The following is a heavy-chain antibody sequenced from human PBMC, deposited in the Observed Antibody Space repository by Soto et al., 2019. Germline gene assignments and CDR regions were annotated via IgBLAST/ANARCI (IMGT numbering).Heavy chain of an antibody. D-gene: IGHD4-17*01. Sequence: SETLSLTCAVSGGSISSGGYSWSWIRQPPRKGLEWIGYIYHSGSTYYNPSLKSRVTISVDRSKNQFSLKLSSVTAADTAVYYCARHPTVSEYYFDYWGQGTLVTVSS. CDR3: ARHPTVSEYYFDY. V-gene: IGHV4-30-2*01. CDR1: GGSISSGGYS. CDR2: IYHSGST. J-gene: IGHJ4*02.